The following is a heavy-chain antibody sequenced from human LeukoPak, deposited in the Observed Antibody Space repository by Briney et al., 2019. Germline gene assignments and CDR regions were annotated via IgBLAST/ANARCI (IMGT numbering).Heavy chain of an antibody. D-gene: IGHD3-10*01. CDR3: ARDLSYGSGSYPYYFDY. J-gene: IGHJ4*02. CDR1: GFTFSDYY. V-gene: IGHV3-11*04. CDR2: ISSSGSTI. Sequence: GGSLRLSCAASGFTFSDYYMSWIRQAPGKGLEWVSYISSSGSTIYYADSVKGRFTISRDNAKNSLYLQMKSLRAEDTAVYYCARDLSYGSGSYPYYFDYWGQGTLVTVSS.